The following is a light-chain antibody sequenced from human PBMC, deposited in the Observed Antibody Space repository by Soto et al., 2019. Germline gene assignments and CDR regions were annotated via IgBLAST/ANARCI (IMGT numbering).Light chain of an antibody. V-gene: IGKV2-28*01. CDR2: LGS. CDR1: QSLLHSNGYNC. CDR3: MQALQTPYT. Sequence: DIVMTQSPLSLPVTPGEPASISCRSSQSLLHSNGYNCLDWYLQKPGQSPQLLIYLGSNRASGVPDRFSGSGSGTDFTLKISRVEAEDVGVYHCMQALQTPYTFGQGTKLEIK. J-gene: IGKJ2*01.